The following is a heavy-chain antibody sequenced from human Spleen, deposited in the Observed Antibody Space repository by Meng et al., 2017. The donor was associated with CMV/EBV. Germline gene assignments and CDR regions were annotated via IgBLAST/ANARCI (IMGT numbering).Heavy chain of an antibody. V-gene: IGHV1-69*02. J-gene: IGHJ6*02. Sequence: SVKVSCKASGGTFSSYTISWVRQAPGQGLEWMGRIIPILGIANYAQKFQGRVTITADKSTSTAYMELSSLRSEDTAVYYCAAPYCSSTSCYHYYGMDVWGQGTTVTVSS. CDR1: GGTFSSYT. CDR3: AAPYCSSTSCYHYYGMDV. D-gene: IGHD2-2*01. CDR2: IIPILGIA.